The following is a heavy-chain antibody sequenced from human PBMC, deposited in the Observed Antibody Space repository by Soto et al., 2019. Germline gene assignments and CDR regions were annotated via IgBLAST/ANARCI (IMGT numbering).Heavy chain of an antibody. CDR2: ISSSSSYI. J-gene: IGHJ4*02. CDR3: ARVGDFWSGYTDY. CDR1: GFTFSSYS. V-gene: IGHV3-21*01. D-gene: IGHD3-3*01. Sequence: VGSLRLSCAASGFTFSSYSMNWVRQAPGKGLEWVSSISSSSSYIYYADSVKGRFTISRDNAKNSLYLQMNSLRAEDTAVYYCARVGDFWSGYTDYWGQGTLVTVSS.